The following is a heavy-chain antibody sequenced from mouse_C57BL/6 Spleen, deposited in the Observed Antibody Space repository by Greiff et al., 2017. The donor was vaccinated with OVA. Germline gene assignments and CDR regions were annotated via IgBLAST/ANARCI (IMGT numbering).Heavy chain of an antibody. D-gene: IGHD4-1*01. CDR1: GFNIKDDY. V-gene: IGHV14-4*01. Sequence: EVKLQQSGAELVRPGASVKLSCTASGFNIKDDYMHWVKQRPEQGLEWIGWIDPENGDTEYASKFQGKATITADTSSNTAYLQLSSLTSEDTAVYYCTPGNWFAYWGQGTLVTVSA. CDR2: IDPENGDT. J-gene: IGHJ3*01. CDR3: TPGNWFAY.